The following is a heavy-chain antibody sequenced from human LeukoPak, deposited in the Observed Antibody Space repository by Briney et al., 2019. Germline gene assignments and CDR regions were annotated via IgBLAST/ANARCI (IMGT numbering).Heavy chain of an antibody. CDR2: ISSSGSTI. CDR3: ARDGWGSGAEDY. J-gene: IGHJ4*02. Sequence: GGSLRLSCAASGFTFSSYEMNWVRQAPGKGLEWVSYISSSGSTIYYADSVKGRFTISRDNAKNSLYLQMNSLRAEDTAVYYCARDGWGSGAEDYWGQGTLVTVSS. CDR1: GFTFSSYE. V-gene: IGHV3-48*03. D-gene: IGHD3-10*01.